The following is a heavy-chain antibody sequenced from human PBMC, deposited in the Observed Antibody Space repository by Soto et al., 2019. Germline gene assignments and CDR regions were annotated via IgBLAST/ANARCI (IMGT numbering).Heavy chain of an antibody. CDR2: ISGSGDGT. V-gene: IGHV3-23*01. CDR1: GLTFNNYA. Sequence: PGGSLRLSCAASGLTFNNYAMTWVRHVPGKGLEWVSTISGSGDGTYYADSVKGRFSISRDNSRNMLYLQMNSLRGDDTAVYYCAKAITNRLRIVDYWGQGTLVTVSS. CDR3: AKAITNRLRIVDY. D-gene: IGHD4-17*01. J-gene: IGHJ4*02.